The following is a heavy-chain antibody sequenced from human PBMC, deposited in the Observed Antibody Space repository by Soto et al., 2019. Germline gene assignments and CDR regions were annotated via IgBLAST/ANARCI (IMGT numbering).Heavy chain of an antibody. CDR3: AKVGYSSGWSGSSFDY. V-gene: IGHV3-23*01. D-gene: IGHD6-19*01. CDR1: GFTFSSYA. CDR2: ISGSGGST. J-gene: IGHJ4*02. Sequence: GGSLRLSCAASGFTFSSYAMSWVRQAPGKGLEWVSAISGSGGSTYYADSVKGRFTISRDNSKNTLYLQMNSLRAEDTAVYYCAKVGYSSGWSGSSFDYWGQGTLVTVSS.